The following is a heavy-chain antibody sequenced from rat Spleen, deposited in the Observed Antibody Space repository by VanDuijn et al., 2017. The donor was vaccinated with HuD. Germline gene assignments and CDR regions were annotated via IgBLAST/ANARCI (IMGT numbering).Heavy chain of an antibody. Sequence: EVQLVESGGGLVQPGRSLKLSCAASGFTFSDYYMAWVRQAPTKGLEWVATIIYDGSSTYYRDSVKGRFTISRDNAKSTLYLQVDSPRSEDTAIYYCARSHSSPSPYVMDAWGQGASVTVSS. CDR3: ARSHSSPSPYVMDA. CDR1: GFTFSDYY. CDR2: IIYDGSST. D-gene: IGHD1-2*01. V-gene: IGHV5-7*01. J-gene: IGHJ4*01.